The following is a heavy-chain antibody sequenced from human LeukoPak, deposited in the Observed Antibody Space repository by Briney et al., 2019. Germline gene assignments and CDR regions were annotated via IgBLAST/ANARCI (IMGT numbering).Heavy chain of an antibody. CDR3: ARVWSGYDLYYYYMDV. Sequence: GGSLRLSCAASGFTVSSNYMSWVRQAPGKGLEWVSVIYSDGSTNYADSVKGRFTISRDNSKNTLYLQMNSLKAEDTAVYYCARVWSGYDLYYYYMDVWGKGTTVTVSS. CDR2: IYSDGST. CDR1: GFTVSSNY. J-gene: IGHJ6*03. V-gene: IGHV3-66*02. D-gene: IGHD5-12*01.